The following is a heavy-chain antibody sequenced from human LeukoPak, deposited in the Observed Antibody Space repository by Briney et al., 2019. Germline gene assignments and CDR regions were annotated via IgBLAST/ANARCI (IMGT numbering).Heavy chain of an antibody. D-gene: IGHD2-2*01. J-gene: IGHJ5*02. CDR3: AAEIVVVPAAMGFDP. Sequence: SVKVSCKASGFTFTSSAVQWVRQARGQRLEWIGWIVVGSDNTNYAQKFQERVTITRDMSTSTAYMELSSLRSEDTAVYYCAAEIVVVPAAMGFDPWGQGTLVTVSS. CDR1: GFTFTSSA. CDR2: IVVGSDNT. V-gene: IGHV1-58*01.